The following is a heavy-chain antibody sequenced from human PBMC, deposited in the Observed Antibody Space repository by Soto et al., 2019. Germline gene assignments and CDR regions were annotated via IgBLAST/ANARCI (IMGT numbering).Heavy chain of an antibody. J-gene: IGHJ4*02. CDR2: IYWNDDK. CDR1: GFSLSTSRVG. Sequence: QITLKESGPTLVKPTQTLTLTCTFSGFSLSTSRVGVGWIRQPPGKALEWLALIYWNDDKRYSPSLKSRLTITKDTSKNQVVLTMTNMDPVDTATYYCAHSFGATYHFDYWGQGTLVTVSS. CDR3: AHSFGATYHFDY. D-gene: IGHD1-26*01. V-gene: IGHV2-5*01.